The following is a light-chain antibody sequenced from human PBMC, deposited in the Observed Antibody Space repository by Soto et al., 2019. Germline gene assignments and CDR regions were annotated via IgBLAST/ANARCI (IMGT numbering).Light chain of an antibody. CDR2: GTS. Sequence: EIVLTQSPGTLSLSPGERATLSCRASQSVSSSYLAWYQQKPGQGPSLLIYGTSTRAGGVPARFSGSGSGTDFTLTISRLEPEDFAVYFCQQHGSSLTFGRGTKVDIK. CDR3: QQHGSSLT. V-gene: IGKV3-20*01. J-gene: IGKJ4*01. CDR1: QSVSSSY.